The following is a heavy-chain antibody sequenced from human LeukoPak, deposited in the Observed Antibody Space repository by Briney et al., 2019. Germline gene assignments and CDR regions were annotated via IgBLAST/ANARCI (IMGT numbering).Heavy chain of an antibody. CDR3: ARAVNYDFWSGPDTYYFDY. J-gene: IGHJ4*02. CDR2: IKQDGSEK. V-gene: IGHV3-7*04. D-gene: IGHD3-3*01. Sequence: GGFLRFSCAASGFTFSSYWMSWVRQAPGKGLEWVANIKQDGSEKYYVDSVKGRFTISRDNAKNSLYLQMNSLRAEDTAVYYCARAVNYDFWSGPDTYYFDYWGQGTLVTVSS. CDR1: GFTFSSYW.